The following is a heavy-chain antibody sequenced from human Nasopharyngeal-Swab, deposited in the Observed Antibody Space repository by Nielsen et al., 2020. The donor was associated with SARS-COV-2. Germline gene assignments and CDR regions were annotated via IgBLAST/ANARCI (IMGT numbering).Heavy chain of an antibody. J-gene: IGHJ4*02. Sequence: GESLKISCAASGFTFGTYWMHWVRQPPGKGLEWVSRINSDGSSTGDADSVKGRFTVSRDNAKNTLYLQMNSLRAEDTAVYYCARGYAAMGFFDYWGQGTLVTVSS. CDR2: INSDGSST. V-gene: IGHV3-74*01. CDR1: GFTFGTYW. D-gene: IGHD2-2*01. CDR3: ARGYAAMGFFDY.